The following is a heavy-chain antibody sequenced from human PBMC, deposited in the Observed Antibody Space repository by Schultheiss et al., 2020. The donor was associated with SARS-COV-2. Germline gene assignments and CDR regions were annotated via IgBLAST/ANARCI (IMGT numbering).Heavy chain of an antibody. J-gene: IGHJ4*02. V-gene: IGHV3-33*08. D-gene: IGHD5-18*01. Sequence: GGSLRLSCAASGFTFSSYAMSWVRQAPGKGLEWVAVIWYDGSNKYYADSVKGRFTISRDNSKNTLYLQMNSLRAEDTAVYYCAGGFSYGHFDFWGQGTPVTVSS. CDR3: AGGFSYGHFDF. CDR2: IWYDGSNK. CDR1: GFTFSSYA.